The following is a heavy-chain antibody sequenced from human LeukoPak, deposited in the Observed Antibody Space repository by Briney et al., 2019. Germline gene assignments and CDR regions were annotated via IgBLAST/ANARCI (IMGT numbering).Heavy chain of an antibody. CDR1: GFTFSSYA. D-gene: IGHD4-23*01. V-gene: IGHV3-48*02. CDR3: ASSDDYGGNRFDY. J-gene: IGHJ4*02. Sequence: GGSLRLSCAASGFTFSSYAMNWVRQAPGKGLEWVSYISSSATSIYYADSVRRRFTISRDNAKNSLFLQMDSLRDDDTAVYYCASSDDYGGNRFDYWGRGTLVTVSS. CDR2: ISSSATSI.